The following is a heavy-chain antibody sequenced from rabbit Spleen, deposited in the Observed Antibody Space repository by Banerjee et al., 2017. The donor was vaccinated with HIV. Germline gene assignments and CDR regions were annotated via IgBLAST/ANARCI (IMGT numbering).Heavy chain of an antibody. Sequence: QEQLVESGGGLVQPGGSLKLSCKASGFDFSHYGVSWVRQAPGKGLEWIGYIDPIFTTTHYASWVNGRFTISRDIDQNTLYLQLNSLTGVDTATYFCVRDQARMLDLWGPGTLVTVS. CDR1: GFDFSHYG. D-gene: IGHD6-1*01. V-gene: IGHV1S47*01. CDR3: VRDQARMLDL. J-gene: IGHJ6*01. CDR2: IDPIFTTT.